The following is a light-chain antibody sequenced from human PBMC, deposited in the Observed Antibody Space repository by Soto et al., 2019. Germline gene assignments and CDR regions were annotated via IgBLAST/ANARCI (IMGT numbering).Light chain of an antibody. Sequence: EIVLTQSPGTLFLSPGERATLSCRASQSLSKTYLAWYQKKPGQAPRLLIDGASSRATGTPDRFSGSGSGTDFTLTISRLEPEDFAVYYCQQYVSPPWTFGQGTKVEIK. CDR3: QQYVSPPWT. J-gene: IGKJ1*01. CDR1: QSLSKTY. CDR2: GAS. V-gene: IGKV3-20*01.